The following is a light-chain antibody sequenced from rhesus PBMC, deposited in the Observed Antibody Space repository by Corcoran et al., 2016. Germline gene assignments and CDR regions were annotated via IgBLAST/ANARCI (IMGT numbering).Light chain of an antibody. Sequence: DIQMSQSPSSLSASVGDRVTITCRASQGIRTYLNWYQKKPGKAPKLLIYFANTLASGVPSRFIGSGAEKDFTLTISSLQPEDFATYYCPQGNSNPPTFGQGTKVGIE. V-gene: IGKV1-32*02. CDR3: PQGNSNPPT. CDR1: QGIRTY. J-gene: IGKJ1*01. CDR2: FAN.